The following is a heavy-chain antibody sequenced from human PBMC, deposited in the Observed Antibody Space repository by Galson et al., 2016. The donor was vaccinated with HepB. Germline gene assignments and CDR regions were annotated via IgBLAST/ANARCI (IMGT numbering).Heavy chain of an antibody. CDR1: EFTFDDYA. D-gene: IGHD6-19*01. J-gene: IGHJ1*01. V-gene: IGHV3-9*01. Sequence: FLRLSCAASEFTFDDYAMHWVRQAPGKGLEWVSGISWNSGSSGYADSVKGRFTVSRDNAKNSLYLQMNSLRAEDTAFYFCAKDYSSGWFGAGGFEHWGQGTLVTVSS. CDR2: ISWNSGSS. CDR3: AKDYSSGWFGAGGFEH.